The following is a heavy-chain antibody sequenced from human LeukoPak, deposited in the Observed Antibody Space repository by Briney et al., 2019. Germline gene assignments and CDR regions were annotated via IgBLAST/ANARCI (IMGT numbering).Heavy chain of an antibody. Sequence: GGSLRLSCAASGFTFDDYAMHWVRQAPGKGLEWVSLISWDGGGTYYADTVKGRFTISRDNSKNSLYLQMNSLRAEDTAVYYCARRAGAYSHPYDYWGQGTLVTVSS. CDR3: ARRAGAYSHPYDY. CDR2: ISWDGGGT. V-gene: IGHV3-43D*03. D-gene: IGHD4/OR15-4a*01. J-gene: IGHJ4*02. CDR1: GFTFDDYA.